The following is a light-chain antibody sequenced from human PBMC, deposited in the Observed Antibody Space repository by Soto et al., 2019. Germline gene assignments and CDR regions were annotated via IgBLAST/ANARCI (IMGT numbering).Light chain of an antibody. Sequence: DIQTTQSPSSLSASVGDRITIACQASHDINNYLSWFQQTPGKAPRLLIYDTSNLEAGVPSRFSGSGSGTDFTFTINSLQPEDIATYFCQQYDDLPYTFGQGTNLEIK. CDR3: QQYDDLPYT. CDR1: HDINNY. CDR2: DTS. V-gene: IGKV1-33*01. J-gene: IGKJ2*01.